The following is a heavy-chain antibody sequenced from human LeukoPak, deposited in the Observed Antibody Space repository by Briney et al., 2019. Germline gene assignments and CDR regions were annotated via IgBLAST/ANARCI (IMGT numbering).Heavy chain of an antibody. J-gene: IGHJ4*02. CDR2: ISGSAHKI. D-gene: IGHD5-18*01. V-gene: IGHV3-23*01. CDR1: GITFSNYA. Sequence: GGSLRLSCVASGITFSNYAVSWVRQAPEKGLDWVSVISGSAHKIRYADSVKGRFTISRDNSENIVYLQMNNLRVEGTAVYYCAGRPTGYSSGYIHWGQGTLVTVSS. CDR3: AGRPTGYSSGYIH.